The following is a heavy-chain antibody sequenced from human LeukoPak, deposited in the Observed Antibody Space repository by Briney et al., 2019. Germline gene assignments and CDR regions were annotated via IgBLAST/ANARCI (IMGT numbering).Heavy chain of an antibody. CDR1: GFTFSSYS. Sequence: GGSLRLSCAASGFTFSSYSMNWVRQAPGKGLEWVSSISSSSSYIYYADSVKGRFTISRDNAKNSLYLQMNSLRAEDTAVYYCARGEESGIFDYFDYWGQGTLVTVSS. V-gene: IGHV3-21*01. D-gene: IGHD2-15*01. J-gene: IGHJ4*02. CDR3: ARGEESGIFDYFDY. CDR2: ISSSSSYI.